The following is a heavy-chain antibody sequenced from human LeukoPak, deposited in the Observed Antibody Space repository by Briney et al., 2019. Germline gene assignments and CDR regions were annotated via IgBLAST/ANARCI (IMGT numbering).Heavy chain of an antibody. CDR3: ARADDFWSGYPLGAFDI. J-gene: IGHJ3*02. D-gene: IGHD3-3*01. CDR2: IYYSGST. Sequence: SETLSLTCTVSGGSISSSSYYWGWIRQPPGKGLEWIGYIYYSGSTNYNPSLKSRVTISVDTSKNQFSLKLSSVTAADTAVYYCARADDFWSGYPLGAFDIWGQGTMVTVSS. CDR1: GGSISSSSYY. V-gene: IGHV4-61*05.